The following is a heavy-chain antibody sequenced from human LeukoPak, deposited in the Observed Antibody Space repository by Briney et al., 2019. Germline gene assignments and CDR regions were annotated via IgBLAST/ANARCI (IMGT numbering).Heavy chain of an antibody. CDR3: ARDGRTLRITMIVAVLDY. Sequence: ASVKVSCKASGYTFTSYYMHWVRQAPGQGLEWMGIINPSGGSTSYAQKFQGRVTMTRDTSTSTVYMELSSLRSEDTAVYYRARDGRTLRITMIVAVLDYWGQGTLVTVSS. J-gene: IGHJ4*02. D-gene: IGHD3-22*01. V-gene: IGHV1-46*01. CDR1: GYTFTSYY. CDR2: INPSGGST.